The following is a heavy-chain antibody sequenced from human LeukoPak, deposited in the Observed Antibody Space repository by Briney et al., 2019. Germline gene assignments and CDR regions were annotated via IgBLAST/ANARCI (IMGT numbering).Heavy chain of an antibody. CDR1: EDSFNSYG. CDR3: ARDRDPLDPSGSRFDS. V-gene: IGHV3-30*03. Sequence: PGGSLRLSCAASEDSFNSYGMHWVRQAPGKGLEWLAVISFDGRDIYYADSVKGRFTISRDNSKNTLYLRMNSLRAEDTAVYYCARDRDPLDPSGSRFDSGSEGTLVTVSS. CDR2: ISFDGRDI. D-gene: IGHD1-26*01. J-gene: IGHJ4*02.